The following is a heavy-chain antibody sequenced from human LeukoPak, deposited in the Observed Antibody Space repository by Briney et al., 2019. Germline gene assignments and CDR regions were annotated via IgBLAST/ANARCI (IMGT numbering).Heavy chain of an antibody. CDR3: AEGIGYYFDY. CDR1: GGSISSYY. V-gene: IGHV4-59*01. CDR2: IYYSGST. J-gene: IGHJ4*02. Sequence: PSETLSLTCTVSGGSISSYYWSWIRQPPGKGLEWIGYIYYSGSTNYNASLKSRVTISVDTSKNQFSRKLSAGAAADPALYYLAEGIGYYFDYWGEGTLGTVSS. D-gene: IGHD3-10*01.